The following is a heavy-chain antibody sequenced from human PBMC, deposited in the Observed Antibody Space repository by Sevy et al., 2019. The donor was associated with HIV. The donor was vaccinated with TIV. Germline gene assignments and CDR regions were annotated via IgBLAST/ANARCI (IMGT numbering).Heavy chain of an antibody. CDR2: IWYDGSNT. CDR1: GFIFSYCG. CDR3: ARDPHEIMLSGSYYLY. J-gene: IGHJ4*02. Sequence: GGSLRLSCAASGFIFSYCGMHWVRQAPGKGLEWVAVIWYDGSNTIYADSVKGRFTISRDNSKNILYLQMNSLRDEDTAVYYCARDPHEIMLSGSYYLYWGQGTRVTVSS. V-gene: IGHV3-33*01. D-gene: IGHD1-26*01.